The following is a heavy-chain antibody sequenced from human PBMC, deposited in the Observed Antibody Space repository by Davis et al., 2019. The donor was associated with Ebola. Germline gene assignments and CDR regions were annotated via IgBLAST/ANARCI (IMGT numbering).Heavy chain of an antibody. V-gene: IGHV4-39*07. CDR2: IYYSGST. J-gene: IGHJ3*02. D-gene: IGHD3-22*01. CDR1: GGSISSSSYY. CDR3: ARARRIVVVTDAFDI. Sequence: SETLSLTCTVSGGSISSSSYYWGWIRQPPGKGLEWIGSIYYSGSTNYNPSLKSRVTISVDTSKNQFSLKLSSVTAADTAVYYCARARRIVVVTDAFDIWGQGTMVTVFS.